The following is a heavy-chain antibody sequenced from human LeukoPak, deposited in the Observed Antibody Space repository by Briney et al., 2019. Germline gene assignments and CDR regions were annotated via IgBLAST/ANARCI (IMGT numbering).Heavy chain of an antibody. CDR2: IYYSEST. CDR3: ARQLYGDFVNWFDP. D-gene: IGHD4-17*01. V-gene: IGHV4-39*01. Sequence: SGPTLVKPSETLSLTCTVSGGPISSSSYYWGWIRQPPGKGLEWIGSIYYSESTYYNPSLKSRVTMSVDTSKNQFSLKLSSVTAADTAVYYCARQLYGDFVNWFDPWGRGTLVTVSS. J-gene: IGHJ5*02. CDR1: GGPISSSSYY.